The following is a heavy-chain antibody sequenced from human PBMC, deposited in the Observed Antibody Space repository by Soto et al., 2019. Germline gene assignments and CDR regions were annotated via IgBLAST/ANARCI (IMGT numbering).Heavy chain of an antibody. J-gene: IGHJ4*02. CDR2: IRSKTDGGTP. CDR1: GLTFTNAW. Sequence: EVQLVESGGGLVKPGKSLRLSCAASGLTFTNAWMKWVRQAPGKGLEWVGRIRSKTDGGTPDYAAPVKGRFTISRDDSKNTLYVQMNSLKTEDTAIYYCTTEKGYWGQGTLVTVSS. CDR3: TTEKGY. V-gene: IGHV3-15*07.